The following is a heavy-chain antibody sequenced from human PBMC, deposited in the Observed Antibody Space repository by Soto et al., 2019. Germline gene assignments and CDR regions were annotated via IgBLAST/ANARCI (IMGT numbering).Heavy chain of an antibody. V-gene: IGHV3-23*01. CDR1: GFTFSSYA. Sequence: EVQLLESGGGLVQPGGSLRLSCAASGFTFSSYAMSWVRQAPAKGLEWVSAISGSGGSTYYADSVKGRFTISRDNSKNTLYPQMNSLRAEDTAVYYCAKATVTTWDYYFYMDVWGKGTTVTVSS. D-gene: IGHD4-17*01. CDR3: AKATVTTWDYYFYMDV. CDR2: ISGSGGST. J-gene: IGHJ6*03.